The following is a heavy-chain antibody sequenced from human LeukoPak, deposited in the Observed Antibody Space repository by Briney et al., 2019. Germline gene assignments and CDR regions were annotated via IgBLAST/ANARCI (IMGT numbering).Heavy chain of an antibody. CDR3: AANYYDSSGYLYGMDV. CDR2: INPSGGST. CDR1: GCTFTSYY. V-gene: IGHV1-46*01. J-gene: IGHJ6*02. Sequence: AASVKVSCKASGCTFTSYYMHWVRQAPGQGLEWMGIINPSGGSTSYAQKFQGRVTMTRDTSTSTVYMELSSLRSEDTAVYYCAANYYDSSGYLYGMDVWGQGTTVTVSS. D-gene: IGHD3-22*01.